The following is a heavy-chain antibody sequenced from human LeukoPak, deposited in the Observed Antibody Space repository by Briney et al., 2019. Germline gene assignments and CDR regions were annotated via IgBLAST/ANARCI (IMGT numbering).Heavy chain of an antibody. CDR1: GFSITDYF. CDR3: ARAVHQHFDY. V-gene: IGHV1-46*01. Sequence: ASVRVACKTSGFSITDYFMHWVRQAPGQGLDLPGMINPSDGFTRQAQKFEGRVTITSDTPTSTVYMETSSLTSEDTAVYYCARAVHQHFDYWGQGTLVTVSS. CDR2: INPSDGFT. J-gene: IGHJ4*02.